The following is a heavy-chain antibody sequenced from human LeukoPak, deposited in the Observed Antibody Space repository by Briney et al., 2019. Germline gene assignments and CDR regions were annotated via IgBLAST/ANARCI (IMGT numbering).Heavy chain of an antibody. CDR1: GYTFTSYY. CDR3: ARDSGMVRGTVDY. J-gene: IGHJ4*02. CDR2: INPSGGST. V-gene: IGHV1-46*01. D-gene: IGHD3-10*01. Sequence: GASVKVSCKSSGYTFTSYYMCWVRQAPGQGLEWMGIINPSGGSTSYAQKFQSRVTMTRDTSTSTVYMELSSLRSEDTAVYYCARDSGMVRGTVDYWGQGTLVTVSS.